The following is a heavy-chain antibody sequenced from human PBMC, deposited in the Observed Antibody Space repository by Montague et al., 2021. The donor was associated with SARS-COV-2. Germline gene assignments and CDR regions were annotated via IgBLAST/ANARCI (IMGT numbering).Heavy chain of an antibody. CDR1: GRSFSTYY. CDR3: ARLGDGVVPSPILGVGPYYSYYYMDV. Sequence: SETLSLTCAVHGRSFSTYYWNWIRQPPGKGLEWIGEINHGGSTNXNPSLKSRVTISADTSKNQFSLKLTSVAAADTAVYYCARLGDGVVPSPILGVGPYYSYYYMDVWGKGTTVTVSS. D-gene: IGHD3-10*01. CDR2: INHGGST. V-gene: IGHV4-34*01. J-gene: IGHJ6*03.